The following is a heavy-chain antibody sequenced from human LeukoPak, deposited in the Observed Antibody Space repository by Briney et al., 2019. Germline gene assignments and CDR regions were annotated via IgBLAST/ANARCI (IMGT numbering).Heavy chain of an antibody. Sequence: SVKVSCKASGGTFSSYAISWVRQAPGQGLEWMGGIIPIFGTANYAQKFQGRVTITTDESTSTAYMELSSLRSEDTVVYYCARDRESYQLTNWFDPWGQGTLVTVSS. D-gene: IGHD2-2*01. CDR2: IIPIFGTA. V-gene: IGHV1-69*05. CDR1: GGTFSSYA. CDR3: ARDRESYQLTNWFDP. J-gene: IGHJ5*02.